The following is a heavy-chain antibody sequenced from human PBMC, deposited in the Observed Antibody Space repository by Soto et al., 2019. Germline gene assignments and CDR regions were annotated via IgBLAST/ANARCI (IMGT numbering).Heavy chain of an antibody. CDR2: IYWDDDK. CDR1: GFSLSTSGVG. J-gene: IGHJ1*01. V-gene: IGHV2-5*02. D-gene: IGHD6-13*01. CDR3: AHLASAGRAEYFQH. Sequence: QITLKESGPTLVKPTQTLTLTCTFSGFSLSTSGVGVGWIRQPPGKALEWLALIYWDDDKRYSPSLKSRLTTTKDTSKNQVVLTMTNMDPVDTATYDCAHLASAGRAEYFQHWGQGTLVTVSS.